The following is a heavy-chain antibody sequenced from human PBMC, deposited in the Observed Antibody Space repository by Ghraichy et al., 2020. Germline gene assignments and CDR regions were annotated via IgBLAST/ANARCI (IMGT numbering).Heavy chain of an antibody. J-gene: IGHJ6*02. V-gene: IGHV4-34*01. CDR3: ARGPLIVVVPAANYYYYGMDV. D-gene: IGHD2-2*01. CDR2: INHSGST. Sequence: SETLSLTCAVYGGSFSGYYWSWIRQPPGKGLEWIGEINHSGSTNYNPSLKSRVTISVDTSKNQFSLKLSSVTAADTAVYYCARGPLIVVVPAANYYYYGMDVWGQGTTVTVSS. CDR1: GGSFSGYY.